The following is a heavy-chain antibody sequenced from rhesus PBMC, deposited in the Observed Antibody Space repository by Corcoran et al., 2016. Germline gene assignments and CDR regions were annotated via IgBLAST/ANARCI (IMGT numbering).Heavy chain of an antibody. CDR1: GGSISSSNW. Sequence: QVQLQESGPGLVKPSETLSLTCAVSGGSISSSNWWSWIRQPPGKGLEWIGYISGSSGSNYYNPSLKSRVTISTVTSKIQFSLKLSSVTAADTAVYYCASEDDYGYYYTAAFDFWGQGLRVTVSS. V-gene: IGHV4-65*01. J-gene: IGHJ3*01. CDR3: ASEDDYGYYYTAAFDF. D-gene: IGHD3-9*01. CDR2: ISGSSGSN.